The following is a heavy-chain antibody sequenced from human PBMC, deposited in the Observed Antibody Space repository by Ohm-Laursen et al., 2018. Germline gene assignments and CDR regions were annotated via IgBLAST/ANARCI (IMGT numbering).Heavy chain of an antibody. CDR3: ARFVMKGFDY. Sequence: SETLSLTCTVSGDSVSSGSYYWSWIRQPPGKGLEWIGYIYYSGSTSYNPSLKSRVTISEDTSKNQFSLKLSSVTAADTAVYYCARFVMKGFDYWGQGTLVTVSS. CDR2: IYYSGST. CDR1: GDSVSSGSYY. D-gene: IGHD3-16*02. V-gene: IGHV4-61*01. J-gene: IGHJ4*02.